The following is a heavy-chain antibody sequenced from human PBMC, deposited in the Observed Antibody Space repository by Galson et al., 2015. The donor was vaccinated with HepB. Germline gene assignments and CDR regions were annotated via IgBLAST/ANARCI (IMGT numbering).Heavy chain of an antibody. CDR2: MTGSGDST. Sequence: SLRLSCAASGFTFSRHAMTWVRQAPGKGLEWVSAMTGSGDSTYYADSVKGRFTISRDNSKNTLYLQMNSLRAEDTALYYCAKDLSSGWSAGAFDIWGQGTMVTVSS. CDR1: GFTFSRHA. CDR3: AKDLSSGWSAGAFDI. V-gene: IGHV3-23*01. J-gene: IGHJ3*02. D-gene: IGHD6-19*01.